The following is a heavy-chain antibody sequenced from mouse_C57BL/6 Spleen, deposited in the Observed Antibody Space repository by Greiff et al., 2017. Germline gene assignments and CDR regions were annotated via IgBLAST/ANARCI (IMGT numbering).Heavy chain of an antibody. CDR1: GYTFTSYW. D-gene: IGHD3-1*01. CDR3: ARRKTGGTWASFDY. CDR2: IDPSDSYT. V-gene: IGHV1-50*01. J-gene: IGHJ2*01. Sequence: QVQLKQPGAELVKPGASVKLSCKASGYTFTSYWMQWVKQRPGQGLEWIGEIDPSDSYTNYNQKFKGKATLTVDTSSSTAYMQLSSLTSEDSAVYYCARRKTGGTWASFDYWGQGTTLTVSS.